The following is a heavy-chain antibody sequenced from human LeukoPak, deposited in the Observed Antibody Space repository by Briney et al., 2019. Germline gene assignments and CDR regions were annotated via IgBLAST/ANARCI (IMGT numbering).Heavy chain of an antibody. J-gene: IGHJ4*02. Sequence: PGGSLRLSCAASGFTFSSYAMSWVRHAPGKGLEWVSYISSSGSTIYYADSVKGRFTISRDNAKNSLYLQMNSLRAEDTAVYYCARAEDYYDSLGYYLGYWGQGTLVTVSS. D-gene: IGHD3-22*01. V-gene: IGHV3-48*03. CDR3: ARAEDYYDSLGYYLGY. CDR2: ISSSGSTI. CDR1: GFTFSSYA.